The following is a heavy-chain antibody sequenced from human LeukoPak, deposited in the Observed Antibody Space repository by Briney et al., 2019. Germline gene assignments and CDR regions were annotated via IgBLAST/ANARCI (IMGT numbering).Heavy chain of an antibody. CDR3: AKYGSGSYYNGPF. Sequence: GGSLRLSCAASGFTFSSYAMTWGRQAPGKGLQWVSTISVSGENTYYADSVKGRFTISRDISKSTLYLQMNSLRDEDTAIYYCAKYGSGSYYNGPFWGQGTLVTVSS. D-gene: IGHD3-10*01. CDR1: GFTFSSYA. CDR2: ISVSGENT. V-gene: IGHV3-23*01. J-gene: IGHJ4*02.